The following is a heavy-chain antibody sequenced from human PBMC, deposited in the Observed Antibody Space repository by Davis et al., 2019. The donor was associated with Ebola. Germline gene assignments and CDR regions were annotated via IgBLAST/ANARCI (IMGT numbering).Heavy chain of an antibody. Sequence: SETLSLTCAVYGGSFSGYYWSWIRQPPGKGLEWIGEINHSGSTNYNPSLKSRVTISLDTSKNQFSLKLSSVTAADTAVYYCAREGVAVADFDYWGQGTLVTVSS. D-gene: IGHD6-19*01. CDR3: AREGVAVADFDY. V-gene: IGHV4-34*01. CDR2: INHSGST. J-gene: IGHJ4*02. CDR1: GGSFSGYY.